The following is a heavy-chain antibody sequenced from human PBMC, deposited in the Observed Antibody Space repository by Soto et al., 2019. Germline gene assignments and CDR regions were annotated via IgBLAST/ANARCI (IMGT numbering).Heavy chain of an antibody. V-gene: IGHV4-59*01. CDR1: CRSMSSNY. J-gene: IGHJ4*02. CDR2: VFYGGT. Sequence: PSETLSLTCSVSCRSMSSNYWSWIRQSPDKGLEWLGYVFYGGTDYNPSLGGRVSMSVETSKSQFSLKLTSVTVADTAVYHCASYRGALYFEPWGPGILVTVSS. D-gene: IGHD3-16*01. CDR3: ASYRGALYFEP.